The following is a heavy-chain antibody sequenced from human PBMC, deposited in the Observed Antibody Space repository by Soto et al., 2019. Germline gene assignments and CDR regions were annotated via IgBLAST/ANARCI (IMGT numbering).Heavy chain of an antibody. Sequence: GASVKVSCKASGYTFTSYGISWVRQAPGQGLEWMGWISAYNGNTNYAQKLQGRVTMTTDTSTSTAYMELRSLRSDDTAVYYCARDGAPYGSGSYYNFPPEPLDVWGKGTTVTVSS. CDR3: ARDGAPYGSGSYYNFPPEPLDV. CDR2: ISAYNGNT. J-gene: IGHJ6*04. CDR1: GYTFTSYG. V-gene: IGHV1-18*01. D-gene: IGHD3-10*01.